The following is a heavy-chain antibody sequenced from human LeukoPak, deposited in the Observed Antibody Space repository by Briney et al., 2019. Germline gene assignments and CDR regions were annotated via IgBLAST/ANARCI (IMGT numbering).Heavy chain of an antibody. J-gene: IGHJ4*02. D-gene: IGHD6-19*01. V-gene: IGHV3-48*03. CDR1: GFTFSNYW. Sequence: GGSLGLSCAASGFTFSNYWMHWVRQAPGKGLEWVSYVSSSGSTIYYADSVKGRFTISRDNAKNSLYLQMNSLRAEDTAVYYCARDRGSGWYVDYWGQGTLVTVSS. CDR3: ARDRGSGWYVDY. CDR2: VSSSGSTI.